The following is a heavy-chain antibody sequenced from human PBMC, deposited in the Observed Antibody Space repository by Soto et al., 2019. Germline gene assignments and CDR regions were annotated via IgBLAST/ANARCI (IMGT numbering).Heavy chain of an antibody. CDR2: ISGSGGST. CDR1: GFTFSSYA. J-gene: IGHJ6*02. Sequence: PGGSLRLSCAASGFTFSSYAMSWVRQAPGKGLEWVSAISGSGGSTYYADSVKGRFTISRDNSKNTLYLQMNSLRAEDTAVYYCARWRACSGGSCSQYYYYGMDVWGQGTTVTVSS. D-gene: IGHD2-15*01. V-gene: IGHV3-23*01. CDR3: ARWRACSGGSCSQYYYYGMDV.